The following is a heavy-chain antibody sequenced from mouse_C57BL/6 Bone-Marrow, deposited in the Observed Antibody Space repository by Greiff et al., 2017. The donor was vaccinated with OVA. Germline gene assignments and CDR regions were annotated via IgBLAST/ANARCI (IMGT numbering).Heavy chain of an antibody. CDR3: AREGGYWYFDV. CDR2: INPGSGGT. Sequence: VQLQQSGAELVRPGTSVKVSCKASGYAFTNYLIEWVKQRPGQGLEWIGVINPGSGGTNYNEKFKGKATLTADKSSSTAYMQLSSLTSEDSAVYFCAREGGYWYFDVWGTGTTVTVSS. CDR1: GYAFTNYL. J-gene: IGHJ1*03. V-gene: IGHV1-54*01.